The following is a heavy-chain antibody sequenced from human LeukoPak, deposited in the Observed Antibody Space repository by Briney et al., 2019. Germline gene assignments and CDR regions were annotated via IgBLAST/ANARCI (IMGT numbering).Heavy chain of an antibody. Sequence: GGSLRLSCAASGFTFDNYAMTWVRQAPGKGLEWVSTVSASGGNTVYADSVKGRFTISRDNSKNTLYLHINSLRADDTAVYYCAKTVGGLRFCDYWGQGTLVTVSS. V-gene: IGHV3-23*01. J-gene: IGHJ4*02. CDR1: GFTFDNYA. CDR3: AKTVGGLRFCDY. D-gene: IGHD3-3*01. CDR2: VSASGGNT.